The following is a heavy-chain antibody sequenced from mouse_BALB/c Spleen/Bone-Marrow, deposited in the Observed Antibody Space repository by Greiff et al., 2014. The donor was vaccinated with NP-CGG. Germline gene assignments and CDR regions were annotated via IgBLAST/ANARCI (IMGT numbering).Heavy chain of an antibody. CDR2: IDPASDYT. V-gene: IGHV14-3*02. D-gene: IGHD4-1*01. CDR1: GFNIKDTY. CDR3: ATLTGTFDY. J-gene: IGHJ2*01. Sequence: VQLKQSGAELVKPGDSVKLSCTASGFNIKDTYMHWVKQRPEQGLEWIGRIDPASDYTQFDSKYQGKATITADTSSNTAYLQLSSLTSEDTAVYYCATLTGTFDYWGQGTTLTVSS.